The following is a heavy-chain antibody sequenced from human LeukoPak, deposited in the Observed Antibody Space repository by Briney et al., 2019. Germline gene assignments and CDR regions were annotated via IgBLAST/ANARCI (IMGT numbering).Heavy chain of an antibody. V-gene: IGHV7-4-1*02. CDR1: GYTFTSYA. Sequence: GASVKVSCKASGYTFTSYAMNWVRQAPGQGLEWMGWINTNTGNPTYAQGFTGRFVFSLDISVGTAYLQISSLKAEDTAVYYCARTASPYGMDVWGQGTSVTVSS. D-gene: IGHD6-6*01. J-gene: IGHJ6*02. CDR2: INTNTGNP. CDR3: ARTASPYGMDV.